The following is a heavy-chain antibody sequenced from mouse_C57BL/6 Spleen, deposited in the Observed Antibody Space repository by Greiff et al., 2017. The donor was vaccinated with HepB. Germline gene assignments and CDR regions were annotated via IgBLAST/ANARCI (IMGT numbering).Heavy chain of an antibody. D-gene: IGHD1-1*01. CDR3: VKGDYYGSSYDAMDY. V-gene: IGHV10-3*01. Sequence: GGGLVQPNGSLKLSCAASGFTFITYAMHWVRLAPGKGLEWVARIRSKSSNYATYYTDSVKDRFTISRDDPQSLLYLQMNNLKTEDAAMYHCVKGDYYGSSYDAMDYWGQGTSVTVSS. J-gene: IGHJ4*01. CDR1: GFTFITYA. CDR2: IRSKSSNYAT.